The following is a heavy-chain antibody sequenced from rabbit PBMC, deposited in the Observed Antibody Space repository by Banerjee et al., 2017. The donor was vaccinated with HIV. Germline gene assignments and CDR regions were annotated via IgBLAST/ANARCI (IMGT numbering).Heavy chain of an antibody. D-gene: IGHD2-1*01. J-gene: IGHJ3*01. CDR1: GFSFSSNYW. CDR2: INTSTGNT. Sequence: QQQLEESGGGLVKPEGSLTLSCTASGFSFSSNYWLCWVRQAPGKGLEWIACINTSTGNTVYASWAKGRFTISKTSSTTVTLQMTSLTAADTATYFCARGYDWTVTRLDLWGQGTLVTVS. V-gene: IGHV1S45*01. CDR3: ARGYDWTVTRLDL.